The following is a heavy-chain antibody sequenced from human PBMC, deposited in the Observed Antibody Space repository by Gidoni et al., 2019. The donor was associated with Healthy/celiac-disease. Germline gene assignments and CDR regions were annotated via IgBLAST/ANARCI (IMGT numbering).Heavy chain of an antibody. CDR2: ISTDNGNT. J-gene: IGHJ5*02. Sequence: QVQLVQSGAEVKKPGASVKVSCKTSGYTFSSYGISWVRQDPGQGLEWMGWISTDNGNTNYAQKLQGRVTMTTDTSTSTAYMELRSLRSDDTGVYYCARDYGSGPIDWFDPWGQGTLVTVSS. D-gene: IGHD3-10*01. CDR1: GYTFSSYG. CDR3: ARDYGSGPIDWFDP. V-gene: IGHV1-18*01.